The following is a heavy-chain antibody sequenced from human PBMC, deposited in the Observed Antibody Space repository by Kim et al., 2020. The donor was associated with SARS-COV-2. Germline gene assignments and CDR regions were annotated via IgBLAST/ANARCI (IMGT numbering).Heavy chain of an antibody. J-gene: IGHJ1*01. V-gene: IGHV3-21*01. D-gene: IGHD6-25*01. CDR2: ITSDSINN. Sequence: GGSLRLSCAASGFTLRNYSMNWVRQAPGKGLEWVSSITSDSINNYSEVLKEGCTTTCNNTTNNPPLQQISIRVDDNAAFYYGESHGAAAHFTCWG. CDR1: GFTLRNYS. CDR3: ESHGAAAHFTC.